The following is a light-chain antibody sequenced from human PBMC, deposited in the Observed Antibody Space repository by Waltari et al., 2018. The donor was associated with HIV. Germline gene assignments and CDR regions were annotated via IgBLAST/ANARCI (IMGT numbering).Light chain of an antibody. CDR1: SSNIGINT. Sequence: QSVLTQPPSASGTPGQRVTISCSGSSSNIGINTVNWYQHLPGTAPKLLIYSSNQRPSGVPDRFSGSKSGTSASLAISGLQSEDEADYYCAAWDDRLNGWVLGGGTKLTVL. CDR2: SSN. J-gene: IGLJ3*02. V-gene: IGLV1-44*01. CDR3: AAWDDRLNGWV.